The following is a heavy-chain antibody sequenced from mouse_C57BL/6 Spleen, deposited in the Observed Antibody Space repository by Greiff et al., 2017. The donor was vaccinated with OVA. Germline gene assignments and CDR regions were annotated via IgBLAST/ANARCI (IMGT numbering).Heavy chain of an antibody. CDR3: ARAADYAMDY. J-gene: IGHJ4*01. D-gene: IGHD3-3*01. V-gene: IGHV1-59*01. CDR2: IDPSDSYT. CDR1: GYTFTSYW. Sequence: QVQLQQSGAELVRPGTSVKLSCKASGYTFTSYWMHWVKQRPGQGLEWIGVIDPSDSYTNYNQKFKGKATLTVDTSSSTAYMQLSSLTSEDSAVYYCARAADYAMDYWGQGTSVTVSS.